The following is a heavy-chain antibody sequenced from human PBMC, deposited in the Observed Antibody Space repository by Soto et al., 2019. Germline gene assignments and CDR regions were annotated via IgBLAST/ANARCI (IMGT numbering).Heavy chain of an antibody. V-gene: IGHV1-58*01. J-gene: IGHJ6*02. Sequence: VASVKVSCKASGFTFTSSAVQWVRQARGQRLEWIGWIVVGSGNTNYAQMLQERVTITRDMSTSTAYMELSSLRSEDTAVYYCAAIHRSLDYSYGMDVWCQGPTVTVSS. CDR2: IVVGSGNT. CDR3: AAIHRSLDYSYGMDV. CDR1: GFTFTSSA.